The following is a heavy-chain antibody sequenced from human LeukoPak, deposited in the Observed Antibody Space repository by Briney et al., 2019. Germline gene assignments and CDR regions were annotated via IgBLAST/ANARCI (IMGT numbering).Heavy chain of an antibody. V-gene: IGHV4-59*01. CDR1: GGSISSYY. Sequence: SETLSLTCTVSGGSISSYYWNWIRQPPGKGLEWIGYIYYSGSTNYNPSLKSRVTISVDTSKNQFSLKLSSVTAADTAVYYCARDLRFGELSLPARLDPWGQGTLVTVSS. CDR3: ARDLRFGELSLPARLDP. CDR2: IYYSGST. D-gene: IGHD3-10*01. J-gene: IGHJ5*02.